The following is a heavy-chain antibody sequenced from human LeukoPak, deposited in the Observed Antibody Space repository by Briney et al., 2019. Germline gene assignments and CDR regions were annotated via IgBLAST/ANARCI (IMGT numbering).Heavy chain of an antibody. CDR1: GGSISSYY. CDR2: IYYSGST. Sequence: SETLSLTCTVSGGSISSYYWSWIRQPPGKGLEWIGYIYYSGSTNYNPSLKSRVTISVGTSKNQFSLKLSSVTAADTAVYYCARGQPYNYYDSSGYYIWGQGTLVTVSS. CDR3: ARGQPYNYYDSSGYYI. V-gene: IGHV4-59*01. J-gene: IGHJ4*02. D-gene: IGHD3-22*01.